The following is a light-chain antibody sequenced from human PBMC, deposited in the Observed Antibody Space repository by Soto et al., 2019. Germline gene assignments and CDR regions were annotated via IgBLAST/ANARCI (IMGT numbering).Light chain of an antibody. CDR1: QTVSSSF. Sequence: EIVLTQSPGTLSLSPGERATLSCRASQTVSSSFLAWYQQKPGQAPRLFIYGASSRATGIPDRFSGSGSGTDFTLTIGRLEPEDFAVYYCQQYNSWPLTFGGGTKVEIK. CDR3: QQYNSWPLT. J-gene: IGKJ4*01. V-gene: IGKV3-20*01. CDR2: GAS.